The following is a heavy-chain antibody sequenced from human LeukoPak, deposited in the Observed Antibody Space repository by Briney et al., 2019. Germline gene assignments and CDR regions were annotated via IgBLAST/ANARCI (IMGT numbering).Heavy chain of an antibody. D-gene: IGHD6-13*01. J-gene: IGHJ4*02. CDR2: IKEDGSEK. V-gene: IGHV3-7*03. Sequence: GGSLRLSCTGSGFTISSYWMSWVRQAPGKGLEWVANIKEDGSEKYCVDSVKGRFTVSRDNAKNSLYLQMNSLRAEDTAVYYCAKEGLRSSWYEGYWGQGTLVTVSS. CDR3: AKEGLRSSWYEGY. CDR1: GFTISSYW.